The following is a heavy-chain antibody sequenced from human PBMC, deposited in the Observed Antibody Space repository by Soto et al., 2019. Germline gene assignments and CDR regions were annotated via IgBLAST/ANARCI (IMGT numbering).Heavy chain of an antibody. Sequence: QVQLVESGGGVVQPGRSLRLSCAASGFIFSSYGMHWVRQAPGKGLEWVAVILYDGSNKYYADSVKGRFTISRDNSKNTLYLQMNSLRAEDTAVYYCAKDESSGYSSIPFDYWGQGTLVTVSS. V-gene: IGHV3-30*18. CDR3: AKDESSGYSSIPFDY. CDR1: GFIFSSYG. J-gene: IGHJ4*02. D-gene: IGHD6-19*01. CDR2: ILYDGSNK.